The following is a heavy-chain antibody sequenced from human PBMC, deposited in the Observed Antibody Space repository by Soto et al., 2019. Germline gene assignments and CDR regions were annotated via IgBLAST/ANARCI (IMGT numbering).Heavy chain of an antibody. CDR1: GYTFTSYG. J-gene: IGHJ6*02. CDR3: ARDCSSTSCYNYHYYYYGMDV. D-gene: IGHD2-2*02. V-gene: IGHV1-18*04. Sequence: ASVKVSCKASGYTFTSYGISWVRQAPGQGLEWMGWISACNGNTNYAQKLQGRVTMTTDTPTSTAYMELRSLRSDDTAVYYCARDCSSTSCYNYHYYYYGMDVWGQGTTVTVSS. CDR2: ISACNGNT.